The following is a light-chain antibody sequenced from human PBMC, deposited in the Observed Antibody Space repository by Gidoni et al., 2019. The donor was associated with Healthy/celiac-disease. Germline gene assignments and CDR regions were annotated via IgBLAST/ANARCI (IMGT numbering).Light chain of an antibody. CDR1: QSVSSY. J-gene: IGKJ4*01. Sequence: VSTQSPATLSLSPGVIATLSCTVRQSVSSYLAWYQQKPGQPPRLLIYAASNRATGIPARFSGSGSGTDFTLTISSLEPEDFAVYYCQQRSNWPPAFGGGTKVEIK. CDR3: QQRSNWPPA. CDR2: AAS. V-gene: IGKV3-11*01.